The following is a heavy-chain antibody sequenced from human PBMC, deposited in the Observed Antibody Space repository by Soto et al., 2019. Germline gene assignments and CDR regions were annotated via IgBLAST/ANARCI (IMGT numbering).Heavy chain of an antibody. CDR1: GFTFSSYA. D-gene: IGHD6-13*01. V-gene: IGHV3-23*01. CDR2: ISGSGGST. Sequence: EVQLLESGGGLVQPGGSLRLSCAASGFTFSSYAMSRVRQAPGKGLEWVSAISGSGGSTYYADSVKGRFTISRDNSKNTLYLQMNSLRAEDTAVYYCAKTKSSSWYYFDYWGQGTLVTVSS. CDR3: AKTKSSSWYYFDY. J-gene: IGHJ4*02.